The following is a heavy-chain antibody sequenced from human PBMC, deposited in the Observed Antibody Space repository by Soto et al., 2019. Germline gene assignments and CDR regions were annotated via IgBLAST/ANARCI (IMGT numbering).Heavy chain of an antibody. CDR3: ARSIVVVVAKYYFDY. J-gene: IGHJ4*02. V-gene: IGHV1-18*01. CDR2: ISAYNGNT. Sequence: QVQLVQSGAEVKKPGASVKVSCKASGYTFTSYSISWVRQAPGQGLEWMGWISAYNGNTNYAQKLQGRVTMTTDTSTSTAYMELRSLRSDDTAVYYCARSIVVVVAKYYFDYWGQGTLVTVSS. D-gene: IGHD2-15*01. CDR1: GYTFTSYS.